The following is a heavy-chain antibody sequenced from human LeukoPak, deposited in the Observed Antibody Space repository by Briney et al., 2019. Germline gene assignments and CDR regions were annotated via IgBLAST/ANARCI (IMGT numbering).Heavy chain of an antibody. J-gene: IGHJ6*02. CDR1: GFTFSSYA. V-gene: IGHV3-23*01. Sequence: PGGSLRLSCAASGFTFSSYAMSWVRQAPGKGLEWVSAISGSGGSTYYADSVKGRFTISRDNSKNTLYLQMNSLRAEDTAVYYCAKDKDGYNTLYYYYGMDVWGQGTTVTVSS. D-gene: IGHD5-24*01. CDR3: AKDKDGYNTLYYYYGMDV. CDR2: ISGSGGST.